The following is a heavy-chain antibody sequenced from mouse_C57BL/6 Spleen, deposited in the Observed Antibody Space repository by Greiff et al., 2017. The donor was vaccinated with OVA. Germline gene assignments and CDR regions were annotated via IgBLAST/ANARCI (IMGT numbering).Heavy chain of an antibody. Sequence: VQLQQPGTELVKPGASVKLSCKASGYTFTSYWMHWVKQRPGQGLEWIGNINPSNGGTNYNEKFKNKATLTVDKSSSTAYMQLSSLTSEDSAVYYGARGGNFYWYFDVWGTGTTVTVSS. CDR1: GYTFTSYW. CDR3: ARGGNFYWYFDV. V-gene: IGHV1-53*01. D-gene: IGHD2-1*01. J-gene: IGHJ1*03. CDR2: INPSNGGT.